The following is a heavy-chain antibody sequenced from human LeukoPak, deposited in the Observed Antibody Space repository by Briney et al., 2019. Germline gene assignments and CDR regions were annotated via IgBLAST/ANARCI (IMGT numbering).Heavy chain of an antibody. V-gene: IGHV3-9*01. J-gene: IGHJ4*02. CDR2: ISWNSGSI. D-gene: IGHD3-10*01. Sequence: GGSLRLSCAASGFTFDGYAMHWVRQAPGKGLEWVSGISWNSGSIGYADSVKGRFTISRDNAKNSLYLQMNSLRAEDTALYYCAKDIGTFGESIDYWGQGTLVTVSS. CDR1: GFTFDGYA. CDR3: AKDIGTFGESIDY.